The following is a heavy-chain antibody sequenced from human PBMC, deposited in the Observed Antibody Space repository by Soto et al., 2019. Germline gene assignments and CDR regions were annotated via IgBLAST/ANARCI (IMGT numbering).Heavy chain of an antibody. CDR2: ILVDGRT. Sequence: RRLSCAASGFICSSYDMSWVRQAPGKGLEWVSTILVDGRTFYVDSVKGRFTISRDSSQNTVYLQMNSLTAGDTALYYCAKATATGGGAFDICGQGTMGTVS. CDR1: GFICSSYD. J-gene: IGHJ3*02. V-gene: IGHV3-23*01. CDR3: AKATATGGGAFDI. D-gene: IGHD2-8*02.